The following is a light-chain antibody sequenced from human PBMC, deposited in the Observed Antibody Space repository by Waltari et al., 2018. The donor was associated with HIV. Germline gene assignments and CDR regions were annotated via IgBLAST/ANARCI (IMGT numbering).Light chain of an antibody. CDR3: QQSYGTPRT. CDR2: AAS. J-gene: IGKJ1*01. Sequence: DIQMTQPRSSLSASVGDRVTSYWRASQSITSYLNWYQQKPAKAPKRLISAASSLQSGGPSRFNGRGAGTAVTLSISSVQPEDSATYYCQQSYGTPRTFDQGTTVEIK. V-gene: IGKV1-39*01. CDR1: QSITSY.